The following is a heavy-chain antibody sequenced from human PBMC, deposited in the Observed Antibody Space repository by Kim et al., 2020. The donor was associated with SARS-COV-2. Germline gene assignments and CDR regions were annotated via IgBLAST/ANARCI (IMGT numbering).Heavy chain of an antibody. D-gene: IGHD5-18*01. CDR3: ARGRVAGYSHFDY. V-gene: IGHV4-34*01. J-gene: IGHJ4*02. Sequence: YNPALKSRVTISVDTSKNQFSLKLSSLTAADTAVYYCARGRVAGYSHFDYWGQGTLVTVSS.